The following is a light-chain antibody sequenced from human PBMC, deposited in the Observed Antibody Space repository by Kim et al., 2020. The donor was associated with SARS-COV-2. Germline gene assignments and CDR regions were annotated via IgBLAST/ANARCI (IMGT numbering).Light chain of an antibody. Sequence: QAGLTQPPSVSQGLRQTATLTCTGNSNNIGDQGVAWLQQHQGHPPKLLSYRNNKRPSGIAERFSASRSGNAAFLTITGLQPEDEADYYCSAWDDCLKAWVFGGGTQLTVL. V-gene: IGLV10-54*04. CDR1: SNNIGDQG. CDR2: RNN. J-gene: IGLJ3*02. CDR3: SAWDDCLKAWV.